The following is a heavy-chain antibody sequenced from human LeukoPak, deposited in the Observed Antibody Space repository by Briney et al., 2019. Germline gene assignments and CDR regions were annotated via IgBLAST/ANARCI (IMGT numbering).Heavy chain of an antibody. V-gene: IGHV1-2*02. CDR1: GYTFTGYY. J-gene: IGHJ5*02. D-gene: IGHD2-2*02. CDR2: INPNSGGT. Sequence: ASVKVSCKASGYTFTGYYMHWVRQAPGQGLEWMGWINPNSGGTNYAQKFQGRVTITRNTSISTAYMELSSLRSEDTAVYYCARGYCSSTSCYSPKTNNWFDPWGQGALVTVSS. CDR3: ARGYCSSTSCYSPKTNNWFDP.